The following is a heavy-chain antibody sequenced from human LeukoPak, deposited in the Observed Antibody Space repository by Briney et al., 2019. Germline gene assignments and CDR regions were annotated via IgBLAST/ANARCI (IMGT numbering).Heavy chain of an antibody. CDR3: AKEQYPGYFDF. CDR1: GFLFSGSS. Sequence: GGSLRLSCAASGFLFSGSSMHWVRQAPGKGLEWVSFIRFDATNKYYAHSVKGRFTVSRDNSNNTPYLQLNNVRPEDTATYFCAKEQYPGYFDFWGQGTLVTVSA. CDR2: IRFDATNK. D-gene: IGHD1-14*01. J-gene: IGHJ4*02. V-gene: IGHV3-30*02.